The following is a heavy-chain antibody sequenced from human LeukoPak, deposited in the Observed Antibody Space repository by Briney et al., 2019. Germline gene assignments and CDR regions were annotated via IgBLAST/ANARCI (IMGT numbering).Heavy chain of an antibody. V-gene: IGHV1-69*05. CDR2: FMPIFGTA. D-gene: IGHD3-22*01. CDR1: GGTFSNYA. CDR3: ARGESYTSSGYYY. Sequence: SVKVSCKASGGTFSNYAISWVRQAPGQGLEWMGRFMPIFGTANHAQKFQGRVTITTDESTTTAYMALSSLKSEDTAVYYCARGESYTSSGYYYWGQGTLVTVSS. J-gene: IGHJ4*02.